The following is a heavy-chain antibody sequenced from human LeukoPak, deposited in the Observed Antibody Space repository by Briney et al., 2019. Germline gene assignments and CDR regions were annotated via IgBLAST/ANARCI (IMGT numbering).Heavy chain of an antibody. CDR1: GGSISNYW. J-gene: IGHJ4*02. CDR3: ARGYSSSWNYFDY. CDR2: VFDSGGT. Sequence: PETRSLTRTVSGGSISNYWWSWIRQPPGHGLEWIGYVFDSGGTNYNPSLKSRVTISVDTSKKQFSVKLSSVTAADTAVYYCARGYSSSWNYFDYWGQGTLVTVSS. D-gene: IGHD6-13*01. V-gene: IGHV4-59*01.